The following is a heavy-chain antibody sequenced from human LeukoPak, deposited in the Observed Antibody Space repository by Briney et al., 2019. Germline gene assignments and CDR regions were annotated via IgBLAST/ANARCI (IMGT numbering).Heavy chain of an antibody. J-gene: IGHJ4*02. CDR3: AKGGDGYNYYFDY. V-gene: IGHV3-23*01. Sequence: GGSLTLSCTASGFTFSDYAMSWVRQAPGKGLEWVSGISGSGGSIRYADSVKGRFIISRDNSKNTLYLQMNSLRAEDTAVYYCAKGGDGYNYYFDYWGQETLVTVSS. CDR1: GFTFSDYA. D-gene: IGHD5-24*01. CDR2: ISGSGGSI.